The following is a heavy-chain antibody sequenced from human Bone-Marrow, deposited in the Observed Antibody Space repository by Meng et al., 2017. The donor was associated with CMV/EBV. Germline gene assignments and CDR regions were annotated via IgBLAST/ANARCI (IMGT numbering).Heavy chain of an antibody. D-gene: IGHD6-13*01. Sequence: GSLRLSCTVSGGSISSSSYYWGWIRQPPGKGLEWIGSIYYSGSTYYNPSLKSRVTISVDTSKNQFSLKLSSVTAADTAVYYCARGGQLANYWGHGTLVTVSS. CDR3: ARGGQLANY. V-gene: IGHV4-39*07. CDR1: GGSISSSSYY. J-gene: IGHJ4*01. CDR2: IYYSGST.